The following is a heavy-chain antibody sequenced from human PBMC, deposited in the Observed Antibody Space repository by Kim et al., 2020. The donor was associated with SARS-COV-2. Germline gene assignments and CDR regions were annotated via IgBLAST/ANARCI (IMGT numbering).Heavy chain of an antibody. J-gene: IGHJ6*03. CDR3: ARDQTGYYHNYLDV. V-gene: IGHV3-11*01. Sequence: YADSVKGRFTISRDNAESSLYLQMDSLRAEDTAVYYCARDQTGYYHNYLDVWGKGTTVTVSS.